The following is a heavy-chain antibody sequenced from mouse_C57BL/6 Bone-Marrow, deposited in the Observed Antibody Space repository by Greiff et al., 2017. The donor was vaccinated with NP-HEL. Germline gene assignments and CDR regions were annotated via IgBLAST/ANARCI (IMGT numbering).Heavy chain of an antibody. V-gene: IGHV6-3*01. CDR3: TGGGYAPYFDY. Sequence: DVQLVESGGGLVQPGGSMKLSCVASGFTFSNYWMNWVRQSPEKGLEWVAQIRLKSDNYATHYAESVKGRFTISRDDSKSSVYLQMNNLRAEDTGIYYCTGGGYAPYFDYWGQGTTLTVSS. CDR2: IRLKSDNYAT. J-gene: IGHJ2*01. D-gene: IGHD2-2*01. CDR1: GFTFSNYW.